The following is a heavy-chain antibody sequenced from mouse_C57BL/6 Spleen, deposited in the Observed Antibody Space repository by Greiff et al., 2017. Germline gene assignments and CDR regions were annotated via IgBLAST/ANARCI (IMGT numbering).Heavy chain of an antibody. CDR3: ARDKIPGEAPFAY. CDR2: ISYDGSN. Sequence: DVHLVESGPGLVKPSQSLSLTCSVTGYSITSCYYWNWIRQYPGNKLEWMGYISYDGSNNYNPTLKNRIPISRDTSKTQFFLKLTSVTTEDTATYYCARDKIPGEAPFAYWGQGTLVTVSA. V-gene: IGHV3-6*01. CDR1: GYSITSCYY. J-gene: IGHJ3*01. D-gene: IGHD5-1-1*01.